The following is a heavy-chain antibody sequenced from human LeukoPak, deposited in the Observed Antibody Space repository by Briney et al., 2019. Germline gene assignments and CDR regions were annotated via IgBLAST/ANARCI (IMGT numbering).Heavy chain of an antibody. D-gene: IGHD1-26*01. CDR3: AKDYSGSYYAHFDY. CDR1: GFTFSSYA. CDR2: ISGSGGST. J-gene: IGHJ4*02. V-gene: IGHV3-23*01. Sequence: GGSLRLSCAAAGFTFSSYAMSWVRQAPGKGLEWVSAISGSGGSTYYADSVKVRFTISRDNSKNTLYLQMNSLRAEDTAVYYCAKDYSGSYYAHFDYWGQGTLVTVCS.